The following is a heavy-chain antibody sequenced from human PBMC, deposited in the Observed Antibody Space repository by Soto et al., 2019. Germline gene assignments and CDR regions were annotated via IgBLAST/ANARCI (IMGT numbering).Heavy chain of an antibody. Sequence: PGGSLRLSCAASGFTFSSYAMSWVRQAPGKGLEWVSAISGSGGSTYYADSVKGRFTISRDNSKNTLYLQMNSLRAEDTAVYYCAKDGSYPSTLYYFDYWGQGTLVTVSS. D-gene: IGHD1-26*01. CDR1: GFTFSSYA. V-gene: IGHV3-23*01. CDR3: AKDGSYPSTLYYFDY. J-gene: IGHJ4*02. CDR2: ISGSGGST.